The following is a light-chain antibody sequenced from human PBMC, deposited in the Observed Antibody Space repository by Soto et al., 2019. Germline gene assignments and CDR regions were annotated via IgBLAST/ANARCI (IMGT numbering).Light chain of an antibody. CDR1: QSVGSY. CDR3: QQYGSSPYT. V-gene: IGKV3-20*01. Sequence: EIVLTQSPGTLSLSPGERATLPCRASQSVGSYLAWYQQRPGQAPRLLISGASTRATGIPDRFSGSGSGTDFPLTISRLEPEDFAVYYWQQYGSSPYTFGQGTNLEIK. CDR2: GAS. J-gene: IGKJ2*01.